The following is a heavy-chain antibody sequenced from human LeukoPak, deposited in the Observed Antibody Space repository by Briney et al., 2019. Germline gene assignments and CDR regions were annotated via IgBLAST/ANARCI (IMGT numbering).Heavy chain of an antibody. Sequence: ASVKVSCKASGGTFNSYAISWVRQAPGQGLEWMGGIIPIFGTANYAQKFQGRVTITADESTSTAYMELSSLRSEDTAVYYCARTSPGYYYDSSGYHPFDYWGQGTLVTVSS. V-gene: IGHV1-69*13. J-gene: IGHJ4*02. CDR2: IIPIFGTA. CDR1: GGTFNSYA. D-gene: IGHD3-22*01. CDR3: ARTSPGYYYDSSGYHPFDY.